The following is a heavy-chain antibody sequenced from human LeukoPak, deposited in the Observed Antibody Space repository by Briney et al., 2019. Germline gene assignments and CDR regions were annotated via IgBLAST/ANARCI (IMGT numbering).Heavy chain of an antibody. Sequence: NPSETLSLTCAVYGGSFSGYYWSWIRQPPGKGLEWIGEINHSGSTNYNPSLKSRVTISVDTSKNQFPLKLSSVTAADTAVYYCARIKAPHKSLLWFRKARWFDPWGQGTLVTVSS. V-gene: IGHV4-34*01. CDR3: ARIKAPHKSLLWFRKARWFDP. CDR2: INHSGST. J-gene: IGHJ5*02. CDR1: GGSFSGYY. D-gene: IGHD3-10*01.